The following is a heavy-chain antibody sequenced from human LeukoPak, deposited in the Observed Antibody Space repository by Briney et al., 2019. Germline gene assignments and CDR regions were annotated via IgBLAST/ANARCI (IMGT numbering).Heavy chain of an antibody. Sequence: GGSLRLSCAASGFTFSNAWMSWVRQAPGKGLEWVGRIKSKTDGGTTDYAAPVKGRFTISRDDSKNTLYLQMNSLKTEDTAVYYCARDDQGSTYYDFWSGYYYPWGQGTLVTVSS. CDR2: IKSKTDGGTT. CDR3: ARDDQGSTYYDFWSGYYYP. V-gene: IGHV3-15*01. CDR1: GFTFSNAW. J-gene: IGHJ5*02. D-gene: IGHD3-3*01.